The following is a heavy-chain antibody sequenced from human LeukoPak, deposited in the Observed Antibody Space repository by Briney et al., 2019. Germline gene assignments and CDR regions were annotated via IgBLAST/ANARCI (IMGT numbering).Heavy chain of an antibody. J-gene: IGHJ4*02. CDR3: AAALSPVDSSGLNGFAY. V-gene: IGHV1-58*01. Sequence: ASVKVSCKASGFTFTSSAVQWVRQARGQRLEWIGWIVVGSGNTNYAQKFRERVTITRDMSTSTAYKELSSLRSEDTAVYYCAAALSPVDSSGLNGFAYWGQGTLVTVSS. D-gene: IGHD3-22*01. CDR1: GFTFTSSA. CDR2: IVVGSGNT.